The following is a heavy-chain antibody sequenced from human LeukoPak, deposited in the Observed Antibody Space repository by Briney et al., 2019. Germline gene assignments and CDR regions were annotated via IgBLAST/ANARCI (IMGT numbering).Heavy chain of an antibody. D-gene: IGHD3-9*01. CDR1: GFTFSSYA. Sequence: TGGSLRLSCAASGFTFSSYAMSWVRQAPGKGLEWVSAISGSGGSTYYADSVKGRFTISRDNSKNTLYLQMNSLGVEDTAVYYCAKHPQLRYFDWFPTFFDWGQGTLVTVSS. J-gene: IGHJ4*02. CDR2: ISGSGGST. CDR3: AKHPQLRYFDWFPTFFD. V-gene: IGHV3-23*01.